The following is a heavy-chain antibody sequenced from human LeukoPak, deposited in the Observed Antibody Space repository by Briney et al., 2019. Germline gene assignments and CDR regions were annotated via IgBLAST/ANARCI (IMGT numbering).Heavy chain of an antibody. V-gene: IGHV3-23*01. CDR2: ISGSGGST. D-gene: IGHD3-10*01. CDR3: AREGGSGSYYSYYYYGMDV. CDR1: GFTFSSYA. Sequence: GGSLRLSCAASGFTFSSYAMSWVRQAPGKGLEWVSAISGSGGSTYYADSVKGRFTISKDDSKNTLYLQMNSLRAEDTAVYYCAREGGSGSYYSYYYYGMDVWGQGTTVTVSS. J-gene: IGHJ6*02.